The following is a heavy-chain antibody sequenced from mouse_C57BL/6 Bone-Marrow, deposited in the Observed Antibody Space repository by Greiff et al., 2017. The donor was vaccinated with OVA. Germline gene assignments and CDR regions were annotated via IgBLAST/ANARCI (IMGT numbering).Heavy chain of an antibody. CDR2: IDPENGDT. J-gene: IGHJ2*01. D-gene: IGHD2-3*01. CDR3: TRWLLLDFDY. V-gene: IGHV14-4*01. Sequence: VQLKESGAELVRPGASVKLSCTASGFNIKDDYMHWVKQRPEQGLEWIGWIDPENGDTEYASKFQGKATITADTSSNTAYLQLSSLTSEDTAVYYCTRWLLLDFDYWGQGTTLTVSS. CDR1: GFNIKDDY.